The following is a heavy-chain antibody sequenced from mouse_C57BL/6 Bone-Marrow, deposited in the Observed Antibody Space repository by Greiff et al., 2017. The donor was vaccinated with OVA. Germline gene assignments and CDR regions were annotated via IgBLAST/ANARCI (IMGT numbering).Heavy chain of an antibody. V-gene: IGHV1-81*01. CDR1: GYTFTSYG. CDR3: AGAWYFDV. J-gene: IGHJ1*03. CDR2: IYPRSGNT. Sequence: QVQLQQSGAELARPGASVKLSCKASGYTFTSYGISWVKQRTGQGLEWIGEIYPRSGNTYYNEKFKGKATLTADKSSSTAYMELRSLTSEDSAVYVCAGAWYFDVWGTGTTVTVSS.